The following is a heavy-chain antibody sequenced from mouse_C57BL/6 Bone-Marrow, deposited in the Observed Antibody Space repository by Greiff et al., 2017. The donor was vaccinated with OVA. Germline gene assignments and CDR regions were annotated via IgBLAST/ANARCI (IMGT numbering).Heavy chain of an antibody. CDR1: GFSLTSYG. V-gene: IGHV2-2*01. CDR3: ASFYGNYDVCYYAMDD. J-gene: IGHJ4*01. D-gene: IGHD2-1*01. Sequence: VKLMESGPGLVQPSQSLSITCTVSGFSLTSYGVHWVRQSPGKGLEWLGVIWSGGSTDYNAAFISRLSNSKDNSKSQVFFKMHSLQADDTAIYYCASFYGNYDVCYYAMDDWGQGTSVTVSS. CDR2: IWSGGST.